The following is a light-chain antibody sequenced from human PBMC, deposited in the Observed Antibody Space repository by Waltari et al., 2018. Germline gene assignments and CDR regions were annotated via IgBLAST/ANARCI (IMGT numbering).Light chain of an antibody. CDR3: QETYGTPPVT. CDR1: HSISHY. CDR2: STA. Sequence: DIQMTHSPSSLYASVVDRVTITCRASHSISHYVHCYQHKPGKPPKLPIYSTANLDAGVPSRFSGSDSGTDFTLTITSLQPEDFATHYCQETYGTPPVTCGGGTKV. J-gene: IGKJ4*01. V-gene: IGKV1-39*01.